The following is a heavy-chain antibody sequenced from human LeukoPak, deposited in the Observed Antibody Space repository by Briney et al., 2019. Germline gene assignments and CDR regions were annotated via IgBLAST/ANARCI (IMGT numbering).Heavy chain of an antibody. V-gene: IGHV3-30*04. CDR1: GFTFSSYA. J-gene: IGHJ4*02. CDR3: ARDRMDYYDSSGYFDY. D-gene: IGHD3-22*01. Sequence: GGSLRLSCAASGFTFSSYAMHWVRQAPGKGLEWVAVISYDGSNKYYADSVKGRFTISRDNPKNTLYLQMNSLRAEDTAVYYCARDRMDYYDSSGYFDYWGQGTLVTVSS. CDR2: ISYDGSNK.